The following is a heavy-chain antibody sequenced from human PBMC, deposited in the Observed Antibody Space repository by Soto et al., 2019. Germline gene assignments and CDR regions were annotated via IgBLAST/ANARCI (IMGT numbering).Heavy chain of an antibody. CDR3: ARLRDLWVVSPYFDY. CDR2: ISYDGSNK. CDR1: GFTFSSFA. Sequence: PGGSLRLSCAASGFTFSSFAMHWVRQAPGKGLEWVAVISYDGSNKYYADSVKGRFTISRDNSKNTLYLQLNSLRAEDTAVYYCARLRDLWVVSPYFDYWGQGALVTVSS. J-gene: IGHJ4*02. V-gene: IGHV3-30-3*01. D-gene: IGHD6-19*01.